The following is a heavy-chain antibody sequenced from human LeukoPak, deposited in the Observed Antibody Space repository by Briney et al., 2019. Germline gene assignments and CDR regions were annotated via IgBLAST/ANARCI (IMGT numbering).Heavy chain of an antibody. CDR3: ARGLWFGPTFDY. D-gene: IGHD3-10*01. J-gene: IGHJ4*02. CDR1: GGSISSYY. Sequence: SETLSHTCTVSGGSISSYYWSWIRQPPGKGLEWIGYIGYRGSTNYNPSLKSRVTISVDTSKNQFFLKLNSETAADTAVYYCARGLWFGPTFDYWGQGTLITASS. CDR2: IGYRGST. V-gene: IGHV4-59*01.